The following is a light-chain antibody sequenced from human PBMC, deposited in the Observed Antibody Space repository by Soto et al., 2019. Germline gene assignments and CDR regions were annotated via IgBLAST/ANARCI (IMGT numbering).Light chain of an antibody. CDR1: QSLTNPY. CDR3: QQYGSSEII. V-gene: IGKV3-20*01. CDR2: DIS. J-gene: IGKJ5*01. Sequence: ENGLTQSPGALSLSPGDRSTLVCGSRQSLTNPYIAWYQQKPGQAPRLLIYDISSRATGIPDRFSGSVSGTDFTLTITRLEPEDFAVFYCQQYGSSEIIFGQGTRLEIK.